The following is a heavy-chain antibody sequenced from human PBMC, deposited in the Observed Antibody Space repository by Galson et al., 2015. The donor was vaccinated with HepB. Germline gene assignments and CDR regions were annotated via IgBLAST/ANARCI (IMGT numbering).Heavy chain of an antibody. CDR3: ARGPLTIAMVESYFDY. CDR2: IYTSGST. V-gene: IGHV4-61*02. D-gene: IGHD3-10*01. Sequence: QVQLQESGPGLVKPSETLSLTCTVSGGSISSGSYYWSWIRQPAGKELEWIGRIYTSGSTNYNPSLKSRVTMSVDTSRNQFSLRLSSVTAADTAVYYCARGPLTIAMVESYFDYWGQGTLVTVSS. CDR1: GGSISSGSYY. J-gene: IGHJ4*02.